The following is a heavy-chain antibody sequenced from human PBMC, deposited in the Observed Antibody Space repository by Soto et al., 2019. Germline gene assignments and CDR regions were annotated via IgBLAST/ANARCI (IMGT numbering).Heavy chain of an antibody. CDR2: IIPIFGTA. V-gene: IGHV1-69*01. J-gene: IGHJ4*02. CDR3: ARVGPAAKYYYDSSGYDEDY. CDR1: GGTFSSYA. Sequence: QVQLVQSGAEVKKPGSSVKVSCKASGGTFSSYAISWVRQAPGQGLEWMGGIIPIFGTANYAQKFQGRVTITADESTGTAYMELGSLRSEDTAVYYCARVGPAAKYYYDSSGYDEDYWGQGTLVTVSS. D-gene: IGHD3-22*01.